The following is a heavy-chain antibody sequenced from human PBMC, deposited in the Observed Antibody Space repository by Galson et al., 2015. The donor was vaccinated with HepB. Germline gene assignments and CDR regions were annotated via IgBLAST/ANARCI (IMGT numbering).Heavy chain of an antibody. Sequence: PALVKPTQTLTLTCTVSGFSLSNARMGVSWIRQPPGKALEWLAHIFSNDEKSYSTSLKSRLTISKDTSKSQVVLTMTNMDPVDTATYYCARYFRSSWFDPWGQGTLVTVSS. CDR1: GFSLSNARMG. CDR2: IFSNDEK. CDR3: ARYFRSSWFDP. V-gene: IGHV2-26*01. J-gene: IGHJ5*02. D-gene: IGHD6-13*01.